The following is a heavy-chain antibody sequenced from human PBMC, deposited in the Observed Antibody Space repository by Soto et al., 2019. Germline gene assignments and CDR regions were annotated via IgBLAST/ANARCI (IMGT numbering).Heavy chain of an antibody. Sequence: EVQLVESGGGLVQPGGSLRPSCAASGFTFSTYSMNWVRQAPGKGLEWVSYISSSSSTIYYADSVKGRFTISRDNAKNSLYLQMNSLRAEDTAVYYCARWSYDSSGYYKGALDYWGQGTLVTVSS. V-gene: IGHV3-48*01. J-gene: IGHJ4*02. CDR3: ARWSYDSSGYYKGALDY. CDR2: ISSSSSTI. CDR1: GFTFSTYS. D-gene: IGHD3-22*01.